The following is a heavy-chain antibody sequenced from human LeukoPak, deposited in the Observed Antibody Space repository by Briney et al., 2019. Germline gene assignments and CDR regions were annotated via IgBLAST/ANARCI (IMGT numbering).Heavy chain of an antibody. V-gene: IGHV4-59*12. CDR3: ARNPKVVPAAIDY. CDR2: IYYSGST. Sequence: SETLSLTCTVSSGSISSYYWGWIRQPPGKGLEWIGHIYYSGSTNYNPSLKSRVTMSVDTSKNQFSLKLSSVTAADTAVYYCARNPKVVPAAIDYWGQGTLVTVSS. D-gene: IGHD2-2*01. J-gene: IGHJ4*02. CDR1: SGSISSYY.